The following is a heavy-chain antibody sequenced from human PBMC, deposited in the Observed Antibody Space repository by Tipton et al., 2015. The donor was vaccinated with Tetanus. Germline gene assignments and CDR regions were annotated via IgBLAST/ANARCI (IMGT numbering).Heavy chain of an antibody. J-gene: IGHJ4*02. D-gene: IGHD2-15*01. CDR1: GFTFSTSA. Sequence: SLRLSCAASGFTFSTSAMTWVRQAPGKGLEWVSTISATGGSTYYADSVKGRFIMSRDNSKSTLSLQMNSLRAEDTAVYYCAREADCSGGSCFSGDFDNWGQGTQVTVSS. CDR2: ISATGGST. CDR3: AREADCSGGSCFSGDFDN. V-gene: IGHV3-23*01.